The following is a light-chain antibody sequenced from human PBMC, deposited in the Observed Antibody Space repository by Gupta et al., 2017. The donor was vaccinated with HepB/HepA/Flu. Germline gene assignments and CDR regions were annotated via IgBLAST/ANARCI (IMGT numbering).Light chain of an antibody. CDR2: DAS. CDR3: QNRMNCPST. Sequence: VLTQSPATLALSPGARATLSCRPSQTITTYFACYHQQPDQAPRPPISDASSRAAGVPARFSGGGSGKDSILTIRSLEPEDCAVYYCQNRMNCPSTFGGGTKVEIK. V-gene: IGKV3-11*01. CDR1: QTITTY. J-gene: IGKJ4*01.